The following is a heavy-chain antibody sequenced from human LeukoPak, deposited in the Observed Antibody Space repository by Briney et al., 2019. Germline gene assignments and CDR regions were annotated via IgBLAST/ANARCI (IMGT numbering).Heavy chain of an antibody. Sequence: GGSLRLSCAASGFTFSIYWMHWVRQAPGKGLVWVSHFTSDGTTTNYADSVRGRFTITRDNAKNTLYLQMNSLRVEDTAVYYCAVGRGYDIFVYWGGGTLVTVSS. CDR3: AVGRGYDIFVY. CDR2: FTSDGTTT. V-gene: IGHV3-74*01. J-gene: IGHJ4*02. D-gene: IGHD3-9*01. CDR1: GFTFSIYW.